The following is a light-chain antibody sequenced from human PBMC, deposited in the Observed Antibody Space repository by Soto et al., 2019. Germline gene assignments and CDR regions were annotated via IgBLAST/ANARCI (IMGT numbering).Light chain of an antibody. Sequence: QSVLTQPPSASGSPGHSVTLSCTGTSSDVGDDRYVSWYQQRPGKAPQLMIYAVNQRPSGVPDRFSGSKSGNTASLTVSGLQAEDEADYYCSSYAGPKFVAFGGGTK. CDR3: SSYAGPKFVA. J-gene: IGLJ2*01. CDR2: AVN. V-gene: IGLV2-8*01. CDR1: SSDVGDDRY.